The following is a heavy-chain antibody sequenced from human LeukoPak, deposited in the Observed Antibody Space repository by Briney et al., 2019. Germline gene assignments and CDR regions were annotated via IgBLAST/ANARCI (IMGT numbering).Heavy chain of an antibody. CDR3: ARSVRYRGGGRRGFDY. V-gene: IGHV4-34*01. J-gene: IGHJ4*02. Sequence: MASHSVSLTRAVDGGSFSGYYWSSVRHPPGKGLEWLGEIKHSGVTNYNPSLKSRVSISVGKAKNQFSLKQSTVTAADTAVYYCARSVRYRGGGRRGFDYWGQGTLVTVSS. D-gene: IGHD2-15*01. CDR1: GGSFSGYY. CDR2: IKHSGVT.